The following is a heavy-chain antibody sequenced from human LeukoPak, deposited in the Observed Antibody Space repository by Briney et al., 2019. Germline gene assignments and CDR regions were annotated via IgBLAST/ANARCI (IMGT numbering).Heavy chain of an antibody. J-gene: IGHJ4*02. V-gene: IGHV3-23*01. CDR3: ANLGWDYYDSSGYYY. Sequence: GGSLRLSCAASGFTFSSYAMSWVRQAPGKGLEWVSAISGSGGSTYYADAVKGRFTISRDNSKNTLYLQMNSLRAEDTAVYYCANLGWDYYDSSGYYYWGQGTLVTVSS. CDR1: GFTFSSYA. D-gene: IGHD3-22*01. CDR2: ISGSGGST.